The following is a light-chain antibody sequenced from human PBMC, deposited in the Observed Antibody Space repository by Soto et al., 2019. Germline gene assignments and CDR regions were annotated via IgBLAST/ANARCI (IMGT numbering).Light chain of an antibody. J-gene: IGKJ1*01. Sequence: DVRMTQSPSSLTAFFGDRVTISCLASQDILTSLAWYQQRPGGIPNVLIYAASTLRPGVPSRFSGSGSGTNFTLNISGLQPEDVATYECENYRYAPATFGQGTKVE. V-gene: IGKV1-27*01. CDR1: QDILTS. CDR3: ENYRYAPAT. CDR2: AAS.